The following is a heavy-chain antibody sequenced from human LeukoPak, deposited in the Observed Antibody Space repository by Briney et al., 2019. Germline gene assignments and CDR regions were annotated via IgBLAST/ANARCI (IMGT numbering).Heavy chain of an antibody. CDR2: IKSKTDGETT. D-gene: IGHD3-10*01. V-gene: IGHV3-15*01. J-gene: IGHJ4*02. CDR1: GFTFTNAW. Sequence: GGSLRLSCVDSGFTFTNAWMSWVRQAPGKGLEWIGRIKSKTDGETTNYAEPVRGRFTISRDDSKSAVYLQMNSLKVEDTAVYYCTTDLGTYYHGSQRLIPIDYWGQGTLVTVSS. CDR3: TTDLGTYYHGSQRLIPIDY.